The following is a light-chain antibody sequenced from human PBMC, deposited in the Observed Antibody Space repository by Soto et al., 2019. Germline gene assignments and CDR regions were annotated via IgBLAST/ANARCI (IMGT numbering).Light chain of an antibody. CDR3: CSYAGSSTFYV. CDR1: SSDVGSYNL. CDR2: EVS. V-gene: IGLV2-23*02. Sequence: QSVLNQPASVSGSPGQSITISRTGNSSDVGSYNLVSWYQQHPGKAPKLMIYEVSKRPSGVSNRFSGSKSGNTASLTISGLQAEDEADYYCCSYAGSSTFYVFGTGTKVTVL. J-gene: IGLJ1*01.